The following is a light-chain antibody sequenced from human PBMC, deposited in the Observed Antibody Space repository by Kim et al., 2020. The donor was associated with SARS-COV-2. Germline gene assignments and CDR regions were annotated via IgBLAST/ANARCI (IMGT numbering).Light chain of an antibody. V-gene: IGKV1-8*01. CDR1: QGLNSD. J-gene: IGKJ1*01. CDR3: QQYYSFPVT. Sequence: ASIGDTVTITCRASQGLNSDLAGYQQRPGKAPNLLIYAASTLQSGVPSRFSGSGSGTDFTLTIAALQSEDFATYYSQQYYSFPVTFGQGTKVDIK. CDR2: AAS.